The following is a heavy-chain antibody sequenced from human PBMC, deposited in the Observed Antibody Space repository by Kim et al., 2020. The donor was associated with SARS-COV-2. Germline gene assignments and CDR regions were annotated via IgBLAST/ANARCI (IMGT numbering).Heavy chain of an antibody. J-gene: IGHJ5*02. V-gene: IGHV1-8*01. CDR3: AISVTSPFGA. Sequence: TTGYAQKFQGRVTMTRNTSISTAYMELSSLRSEDTAVYYCAISVTSPFGAWGQGTLVTVSS. CDR2: TT. D-gene: IGHD4-4*01.